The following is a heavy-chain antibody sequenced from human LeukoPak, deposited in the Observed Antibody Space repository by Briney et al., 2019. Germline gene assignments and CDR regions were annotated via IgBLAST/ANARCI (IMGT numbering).Heavy chain of an antibody. CDR2: ISYDVDEK. CDR3: ARVKTALAKGDAFDI. D-gene: IGHD5-18*01. CDR1: GFTFSSYA. J-gene: IGHJ3*02. V-gene: IGHV3-30*03. Sequence: GGSLRLSCAASGFTFSSYAMSWVRQAPGKGLEWVAVISYDVDEKYYADSVQGRFTISRDNSKNTLDLQMNSLRTEDTAVYYCARVKTALAKGDAFDIWGQGTMVTVCS.